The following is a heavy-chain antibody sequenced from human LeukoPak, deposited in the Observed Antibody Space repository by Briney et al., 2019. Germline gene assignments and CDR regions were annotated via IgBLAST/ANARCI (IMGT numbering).Heavy chain of an antibody. D-gene: IGHD5-24*01. Sequence: PSEPLSLTCIVSGGSMSGYYWSWIRRPPGKGLEWIGHTFSSGATTYNPSLKSRVTISVDTSRSQFSLNLSSVTAADTAVYYCARRSRDGYFLDSWGQGTLVTVSS. CDR2: TFSSGAT. CDR3: ARRSRDGYFLDS. J-gene: IGHJ4*02. V-gene: IGHV4-4*09. CDR1: GGSMSGYY.